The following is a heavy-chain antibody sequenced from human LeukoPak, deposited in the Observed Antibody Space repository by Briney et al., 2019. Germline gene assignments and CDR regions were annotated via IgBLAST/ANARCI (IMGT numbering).Heavy chain of an antibody. Sequence: ASVKVSCKASGYTFTSYGISWVRQAPGQGLEWMGWISAYNGNTNYAQKLQGRVTLTTDTSTSTAYMEVRSLRSDDTAVYYCARRDDYYDSSGYDYWGQGTLVTVSS. CDR2: ISAYNGNT. J-gene: IGHJ4*02. CDR1: GYTFTSYG. CDR3: ARRDDYYDSSGYDY. V-gene: IGHV1-18*01. D-gene: IGHD3-22*01.